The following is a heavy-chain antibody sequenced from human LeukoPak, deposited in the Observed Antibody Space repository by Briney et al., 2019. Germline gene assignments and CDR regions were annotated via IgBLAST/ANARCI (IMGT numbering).Heavy chain of an antibody. V-gene: IGHV1-69*01. Sequence: AASVKVSCKASGGTFSSYAISWVRQAPGQGLEWMGGIIPIFGTANYAQKFQGRVTITADESTSTAYMELSSLRSEDTAVYHCARSPDRWTKTYYYGSGSYDAFDIWGQGTMVTVSS. CDR1: GGTFSSYA. D-gene: IGHD3-10*01. CDR3: ARSPDRWTKTYYYGSGSYDAFDI. J-gene: IGHJ3*02. CDR2: IIPIFGTA.